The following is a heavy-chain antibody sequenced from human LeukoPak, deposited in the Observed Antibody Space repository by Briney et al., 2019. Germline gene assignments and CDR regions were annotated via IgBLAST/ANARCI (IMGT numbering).Heavy chain of an antibody. CDR3: ARGSWDNWFDP. CDR1: GGSVSSGYYY. D-gene: IGHD2-15*01. CDR2: IYTGGST. Sequence: SETLSLTCTVSGGSVSSGYYYWSWIRQPAGKELEWIGRIYTGGSTNYSPSLKSRVTISVDTSKNQFSLKLSSVTAADTAVYYCARGSWDNWFDPWGQGTLVTVSS. V-gene: IGHV4-61*10. J-gene: IGHJ5*02.